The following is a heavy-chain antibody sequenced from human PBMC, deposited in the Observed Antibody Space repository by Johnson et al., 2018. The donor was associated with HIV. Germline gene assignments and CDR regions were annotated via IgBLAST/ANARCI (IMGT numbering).Heavy chain of an antibody. CDR3: ARRALHYDVLTDYPVAANAFDI. Sequence: QVQLVESGGGLVKPGGSLRLSCAVSGFTFSDFYMSWIRQAPGKGLEWVSYISSSGTIIYYVDSVKGRFTISMDNAKNSLYLQMNSLTAADTAVYYCARRALHYDVLTDYPVAANAFDIWGQGTMVTVSS. CDR1: GFTFSDFY. D-gene: IGHD3-9*01. CDR2: ISSSGTII. V-gene: IGHV3-11*04. J-gene: IGHJ3*02.